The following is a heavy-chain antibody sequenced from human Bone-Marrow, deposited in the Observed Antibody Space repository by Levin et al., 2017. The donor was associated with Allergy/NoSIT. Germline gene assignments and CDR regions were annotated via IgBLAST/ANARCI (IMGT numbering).Heavy chain of an antibody. CDR1: GVSITSGNYY. CDR3: ARVLRYYYYYMDV. D-gene: IGHD3-9*01. Sequence: PSETLSLTCTVSGVSITSGNYYWSWIRQPAGKGLEWIGHIYTSGNTNYNPSLKSRVTISVDTSKNQFSLKLRSVTAADTAVYYCARVLRYYYYYMDVWGKGTTVTVSS. V-gene: IGHV4-61*09. J-gene: IGHJ6*03. CDR2: IYTSGNT.